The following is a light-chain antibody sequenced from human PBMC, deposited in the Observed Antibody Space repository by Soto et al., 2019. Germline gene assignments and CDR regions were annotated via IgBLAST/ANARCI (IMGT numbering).Light chain of an antibody. Sequence: EIMMTQSQATLSVSPGERATLSCRASQSVSNNVAWYQQKPGQAPRLLIYYASTRATGIPARFSGSGSGTEFTLTTSSLQAEDFALYYCQQYNNWPPITFGQGTRLEIK. CDR2: YAS. V-gene: IGKV3-15*01. CDR1: QSVSNN. CDR3: QQYNNWPPIT. J-gene: IGKJ5*01.